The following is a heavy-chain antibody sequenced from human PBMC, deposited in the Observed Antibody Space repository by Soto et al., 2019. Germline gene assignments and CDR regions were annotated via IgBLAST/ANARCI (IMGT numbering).Heavy chain of an antibody. D-gene: IGHD3-16*01. J-gene: IGHJ4*02. Sequence: GSVNVSCKVSGYRFTTYGINWVRQAPGQGLEWVGWFNPDNQNTNYAQKFQDRVSLTTDSSTNTAYMELRDLRSDDTAVYYCARVRFGDPFESWGQGSMVTVSS. CDR1: GYRFTTYG. CDR2: FNPDNQNT. V-gene: IGHV1-18*01. CDR3: ARVRFGDPFES.